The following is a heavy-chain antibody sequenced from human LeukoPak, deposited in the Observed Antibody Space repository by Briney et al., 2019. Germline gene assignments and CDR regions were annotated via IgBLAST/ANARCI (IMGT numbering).Heavy chain of an antibody. CDR3: ARGLVVVAARGTPYDYYYMDV. Sequence: SVNVSCNASGGTFSSDAISWVRQAPAQGLERVGGIIPIFGRANYAQKFQGRVTITADESTSTAYMELSSLRCEDTAVYYCARGLVVVAARGTPYDYYYMDVWGKGTTVTASS. D-gene: IGHD2-15*01. CDR1: GGTFSSDA. CDR2: IIPIFGRA. J-gene: IGHJ6*03. V-gene: IGHV1-69*01.